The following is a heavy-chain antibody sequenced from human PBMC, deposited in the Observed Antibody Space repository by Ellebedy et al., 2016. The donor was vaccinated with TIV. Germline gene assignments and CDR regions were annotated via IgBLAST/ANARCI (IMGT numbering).Heavy chain of an antibody. Sequence: AASVKVSCKASGYTFTDFDINWVRQATGQGLEWVGWMNPNSGNTGSAQKFQGRVTMTRDSSISTAYMELSSLRSEDTAVYYCGRGRGNASTGRVYYFDYWGQGSLVTVSS. CDR3: GRGRGNASTGRVYYFDY. CDR2: MNPNSGNT. J-gene: IGHJ4*02. D-gene: IGHD1-14*01. V-gene: IGHV1-8*01. CDR1: GYTFTDFD.